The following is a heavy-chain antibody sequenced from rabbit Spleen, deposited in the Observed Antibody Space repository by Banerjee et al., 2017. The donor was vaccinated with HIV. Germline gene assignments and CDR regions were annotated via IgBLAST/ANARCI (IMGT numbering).Heavy chain of an antibody. J-gene: IGHJ6*01. CDR1: GVSFSGSSY. V-gene: IGHV1S45*01. CDR2: IAGSSSDFT. Sequence: QEQLVESGGDLVKPGASLTLTCIASGVSFSGSSYMCWVRQAPGKGLEWISCIAGSSSDFTYSATWAKGRFTISKTSSTTVTLQMTSLTVADTATYFCARDTGSSFSSYGMDLWGQGTLVTVS. D-gene: IGHD8-1*01. CDR3: ARDTGSSFSSYGMDL.